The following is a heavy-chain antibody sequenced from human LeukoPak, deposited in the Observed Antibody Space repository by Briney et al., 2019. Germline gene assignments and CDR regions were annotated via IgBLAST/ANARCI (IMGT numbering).Heavy chain of an antibody. D-gene: IGHD2-2*02. CDR3: ARGYCSSTSCYRGMFYYYYYMDV. CDR2: MNPNSGNT. V-gene: IGHV1-8*01. Sequence: AASVKVSCKASGYTFTSYDINWVRQATGQGLEWMGWMNPNSGNTGYAQKFQGRVTMTRNTSISTAYMELSSLRSEDTAVYYCARGYCSSTSCYRGMFYYYYYMDVWGKGTTVTVSS. J-gene: IGHJ6*03. CDR1: GYTFTSYD.